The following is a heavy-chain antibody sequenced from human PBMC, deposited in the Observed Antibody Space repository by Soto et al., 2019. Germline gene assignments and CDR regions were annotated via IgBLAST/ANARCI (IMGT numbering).Heavy chain of an antibody. V-gene: IGHV1-18*01. D-gene: IGHD3-3*01. CDR3: ARITSDYDFWSGPRDY. Sequence: VKVSCMASGYTFTSYGISWVRQAPGQGLEWMGWISAYNGNTNYAQKLQGRVTMTTDTSTSTAYMELRSLRSDDTAVYYCARITSDYDFWSGPRDYWGQGTLVTVSS. CDR1: GYTFTSYG. CDR2: ISAYNGNT. J-gene: IGHJ4*02.